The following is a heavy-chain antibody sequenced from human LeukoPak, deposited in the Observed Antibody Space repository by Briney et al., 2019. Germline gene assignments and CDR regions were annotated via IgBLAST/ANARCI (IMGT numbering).Heavy chain of an antibody. Sequence: PSETLSLTCAVSGGSISSSNWWSWVRQPPGKGLEWIGEIYHSGSTNYNPSLKSRVTISVDKSKNQFSLKLSSVTAADTAVYYCAIRLGEYPNWFDPWGQGTLVTVSS. J-gene: IGHJ5*02. D-gene: IGHD3-10*01. CDR3: AIRLGEYPNWFDP. CDR2: IYHSGST. V-gene: IGHV4-4*02. CDR1: GGSISSSNW.